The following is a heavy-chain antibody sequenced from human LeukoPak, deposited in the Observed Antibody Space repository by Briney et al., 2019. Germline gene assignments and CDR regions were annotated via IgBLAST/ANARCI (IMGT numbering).Heavy chain of an antibody. J-gene: IGHJ5*02. Sequence: GASVKVSCKASGYTFTGYYIHWVRQAPGRGPEWMGWINPHSGATNYAQKFQGRVTMTRDTSISTAFMELSSLRSDDTAMYYCSRDLLMYYSGSGESTWGQGTQVTVSS. CDR2: INPHSGAT. D-gene: IGHD3-10*01. CDR3: SRDLLMYYSGSGEST. V-gene: IGHV1-2*02. CDR1: GYTFTGYY.